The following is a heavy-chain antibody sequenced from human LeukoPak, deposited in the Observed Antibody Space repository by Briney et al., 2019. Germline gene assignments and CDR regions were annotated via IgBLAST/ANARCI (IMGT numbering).Heavy chain of an antibody. V-gene: IGHV4-59*12. Sequence: ASETLSHTCTVSGASISTYHWNWIRQPPGKGLEWIGYIYYSGSTNYNPSLKSRVTMSVDTSKNQFSLKLSSVTAADTAVYYCARVAAAGTTDWFDPWGQGTLVTVSS. CDR2: IYYSGST. CDR1: GASISTYH. J-gene: IGHJ5*02. D-gene: IGHD6-13*01. CDR3: ARVAAAGTTDWFDP.